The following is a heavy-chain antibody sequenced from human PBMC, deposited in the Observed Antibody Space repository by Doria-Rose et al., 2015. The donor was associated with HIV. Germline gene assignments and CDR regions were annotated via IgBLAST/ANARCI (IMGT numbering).Heavy chain of an antibody. CDR1: GASVSSRGYY. CDR3: ARMGSYRELDY. CDR2: TYYTGTS. Sequence: QVQLVQSGPGLVKPSETLSLTCSVSGASVSSRGYYWNWIRQVPGKGLESLGYTYYTGTSDYSPSLKSRLNMAVDTSKNQFSLKLGFVTVAGTAVYYCARMGSYRELDYWGQGALVIVSA. J-gene: IGHJ4*02. D-gene: IGHD3-3*01. V-gene: IGHV4-31*03.